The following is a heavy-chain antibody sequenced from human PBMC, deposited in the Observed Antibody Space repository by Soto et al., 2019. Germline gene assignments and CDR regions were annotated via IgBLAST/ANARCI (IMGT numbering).Heavy chain of an antibody. CDR1: GLTFRNYG. J-gene: IGHJ4*02. CDR2: ISDSGGAT. V-gene: IGHV3-23*01. CDR3: AKDKYYYHF. Sequence: GGSLRLSPGASGLTFRNYGLSRVRQAPGKGLEWVSSISDSGGATYYTDSVKGRFTISRDNSQNTLYLQMNRLRAEDTAIYYCAKDKYYYHFWGQGTLVTVSS.